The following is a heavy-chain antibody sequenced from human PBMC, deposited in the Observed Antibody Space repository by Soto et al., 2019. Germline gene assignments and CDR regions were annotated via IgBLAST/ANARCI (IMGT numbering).Heavy chain of an antibody. CDR1: GFMFSSYS. CDR2: ISSSGNRI. D-gene: IGHD4-17*01. V-gene: IGHV3-48*01. CDR3: ARVTACGEYASADFQD. Sequence: EVQLVESGGGLVQPGGSLRLSCAASGFMFSSYSMNWVRQPPGKGLEWVSYISSSGNRIQYADSAEGRFTISRDNAKRSLYLQMNSLRAEDTAMYYWARVTACGEYASADFQDWGQGTRVAVSS. J-gene: IGHJ1*01.